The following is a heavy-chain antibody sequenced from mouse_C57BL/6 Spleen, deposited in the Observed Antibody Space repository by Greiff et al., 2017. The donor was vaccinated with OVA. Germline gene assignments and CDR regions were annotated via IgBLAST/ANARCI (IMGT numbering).Heavy chain of an antibody. J-gene: IGHJ2*01. D-gene: IGHD2-4*01. V-gene: IGHV1-42*01. CDR2: INPSTGGT. Sequence: EVQLVESGPELVKPGASVKISCKASGYSFTGYYMNWVKQSPEKSLEWIGEINPSTGGTTYNQKFKAKATLTVDKSSSTAYMQLKSLTSEDSAVYYCARAPYDYDVYFDYWGQGTTLTVSS. CDR3: ARAPYDYDVYFDY. CDR1: GYSFTGYY.